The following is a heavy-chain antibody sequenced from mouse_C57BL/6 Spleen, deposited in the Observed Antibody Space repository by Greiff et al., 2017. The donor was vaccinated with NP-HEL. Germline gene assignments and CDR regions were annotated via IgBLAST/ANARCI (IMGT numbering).Heavy chain of an antibody. CDR2: ISSGGDYI. V-gene: IGHV5-9-1*02. D-gene: IGHD3-1*01. CDR1: GFTFSSYA. J-gene: IGHJ2*01. CDR3: TRETSWSSYYFDY. Sequence: EVKLMESGEGLVKPGGSLKLSCAASGFTFSSYAMSWVRQTPEKRLEWVAYISSGGDYIYYADTVKGRFTISRDNARNTLYLQMSSLKSEDTAMYYCTRETSWSSYYFDYWGQGTTLTVSS.